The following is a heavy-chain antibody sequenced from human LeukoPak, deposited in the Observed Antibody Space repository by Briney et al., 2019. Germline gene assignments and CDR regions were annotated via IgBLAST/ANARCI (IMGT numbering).Heavy chain of an antibody. J-gene: IGHJ5*02. V-gene: IGHV5-10-1*01. CDR3: ARHQENWFDP. CDR1: GYSFTRYW. Sequence: GEPLKISCRGSGYSFTRYWISWVRQMPAKGLEWMGRIDPSDSYTNYSPSFQGHVTISADKSISTAYLQWSSLKASDTAMYYCARHQENWFDPWGQGTLVTVSS. CDR2: IDPSDSYT.